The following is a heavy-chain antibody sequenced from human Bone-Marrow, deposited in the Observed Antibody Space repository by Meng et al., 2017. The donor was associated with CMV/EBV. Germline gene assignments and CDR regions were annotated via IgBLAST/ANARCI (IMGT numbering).Heavy chain of an antibody. D-gene: IGHD1-20*01. V-gene: IGHV1-18*01. J-gene: IGHJ4*02. CDR3: AGFITGTRRQRGGLGY. CDR2: ISAYNGNT. CDR1: GYTCTSYG. Sequence: ASVKVSCKASGYTCTSYGISGVRQAPGQGLEWMGWISAYNGNTNYAQKLQGRVTMTTDTSTSTAYMELRNLRSDETAVYYCAGFITGTRRQRGGLGYWGQGTLVTVSS.